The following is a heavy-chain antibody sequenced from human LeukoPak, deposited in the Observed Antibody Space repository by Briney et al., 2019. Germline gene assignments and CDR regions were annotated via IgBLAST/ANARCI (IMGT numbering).Heavy chain of an antibody. CDR2: INPNSGGT. CDR3: ARDLTGEQNSNPGN. D-gene: IGHD4-11*01. J-gene: IGHJ4*02. Sequence: ASVKVSCKASGYTFTGYYMHWVRQAPGQGLEWMGWINPNSGGTNYAQKFQGRVTMTRDTSFSTAYMELSRLRSDDTAVYYCARDLTGEQNSNPGNWGQGTLVTVSS. CDR1: GYTFTGYY. V-gene: IGHV1-2*02.